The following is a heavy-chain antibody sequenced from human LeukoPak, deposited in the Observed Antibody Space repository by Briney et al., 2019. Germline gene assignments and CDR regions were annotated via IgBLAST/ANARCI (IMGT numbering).Heavy chain of an antibody. Sequence: SVKVSCKASGGTFSSYAISWVRQAPGQGLEWMGTIIPIFGTANYAQKFQGRVTITTDESTSTAYMELSSLRSEDTAVYYCARPGDSSGYYLWAFDIWGQGTMVTVSS. CDR1: GGTFSSYA. V-gene: IGHV1-69*05. J-gene: IGHJ3*02. CDR2: IIPIFGTA. CDR3: ARPGDSSGYYLWAFDI. D-gene: IGHD3-22*01.